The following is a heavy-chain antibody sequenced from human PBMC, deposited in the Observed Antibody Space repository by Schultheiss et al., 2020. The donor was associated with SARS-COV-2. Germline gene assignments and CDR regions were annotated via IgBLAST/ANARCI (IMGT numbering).Heavy chain of an antibody. Sequence: SQTLSLTCTVSGGSISSSSYYWGWIRQPPGKGLEWIGYIYYSGSTYYNPSLKSRVTISVDTSKNQFSLKLSSVTAADTAVYYCARDPSGWPNWYFDLWGRGTLVTVSS. V-gene: IGHV4-31*03. CDR1: GGSISSSSYY. CDR3: ARDPSGWPNWYFDL. D-gene: IGHD6-19*01. J-gene: IGHJ2*01. CDR2: IYYSGST.